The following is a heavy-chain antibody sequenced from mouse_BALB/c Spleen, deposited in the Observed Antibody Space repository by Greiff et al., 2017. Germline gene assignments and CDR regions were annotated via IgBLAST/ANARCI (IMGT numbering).Heavy chain of an antibody. V-gene: IGHV1-87*01. Sequence: QVQLQQSGAELARPGASVKLSCKASGYTFTSYWMQWVKQRPGQGLEWIGAIYPGDGDTRYTQKFKGKATLTADKSSSTAYMQLSSLASEDSAVYYCARRDDGYFAYWGQGTLVTVSA. CDR3: ARRDDGYFAY. J-gene: IGHJ3*01. CDR2: IYPGDGDT. CDR1: GYTFTSYW. D-gene: IGHD2-3*01.